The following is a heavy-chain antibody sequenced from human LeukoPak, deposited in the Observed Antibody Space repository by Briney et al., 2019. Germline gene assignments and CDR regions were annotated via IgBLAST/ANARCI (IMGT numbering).Heavy chain of an antibody. CDR2: IYYSGST. Sequence: SQTLSLTCTVSGGSISSGGYYWGWIRQHPGKGLEWIGYIYYSGSTYYNPSLKSRVTISVDTSKNQFSLNLSSVTAADTAVYYCARDRPGGSSLDYWGQGTLVTVSS. CDR1: GGSISSGGYY. D-gene: IGHD2-2*01. V-gene: IGHV4-31*03. CDR3: ARDRPGGSSLDY. J-gene: IGHJ4*02.